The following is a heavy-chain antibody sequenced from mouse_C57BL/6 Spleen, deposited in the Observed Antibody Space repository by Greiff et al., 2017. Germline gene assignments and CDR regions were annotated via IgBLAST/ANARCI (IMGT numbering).Heavy chain of an antibody. J-gene: IGHJ4*01. V-gene: IGHV1-85*01. Sequence: QVQLQQSGPELVKPGASVKLSCKASGYTLTSYDINWVKQRPGQGLEWIGWIYPRDGSTKYNEKFKGKATLTVDTSSSTAYMELHSLTSEDSAVYFGARPGSSYEYYAMDYWGQGTSVTVSS. CDR2: IYPRDGST. D-gene: IGHD1-1*01. CDR1: GYTLTSYD. CDR3: ARPGSSYEYYAMDY.